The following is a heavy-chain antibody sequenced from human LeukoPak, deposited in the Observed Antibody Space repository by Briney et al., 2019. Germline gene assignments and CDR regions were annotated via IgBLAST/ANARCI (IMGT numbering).Heavy chain of an antibody. V-gene: IGHV3-48*03. J-gene: IGHJ4*02. D-gene: IGHD1-14*01. Sequence: GSLRLSCAASGFTFSSYEMNWVRQAPGKGLEWVSYISSSGSTIYYADSVKGRFTISRDNAKNSLYLQMNSLRAEDTAVYYCARDLATRQRTGLYDSWGQGTLVTVSS. CDR2: ISSSGSTI. CDR3: ARDLATRQRTGLYDS. CDR1: GFTFSSYE.